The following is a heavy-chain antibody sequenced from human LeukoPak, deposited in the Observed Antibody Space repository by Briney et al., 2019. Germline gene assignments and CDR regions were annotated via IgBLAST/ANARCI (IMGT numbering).Heavy chain of an antibody. V-gene: IGHV3-21*01. CDR1: GFTFSSYS. J-gene: IGHJ4*02. CDR2: ISSSSSSI. D-gene: IGHD3-3*02. CDR3: ARDSHTHFWADY. Sequence: GGSLRLSCAASGFTFSSYSMNWVRQAPGKGLEWVSSISSSSSSIYYAPSVKPRFTISRHNAKNSLYLQMHRLRAEDTAVYYCARDSHTHFWADYWGQGTLVTVSS.